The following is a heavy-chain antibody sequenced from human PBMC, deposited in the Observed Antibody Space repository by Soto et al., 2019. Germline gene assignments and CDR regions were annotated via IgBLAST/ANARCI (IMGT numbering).Heavy chain of an antibody. Sequence: SETLSLTCAVSGGSISYSYWSWIRQPPGKGLEWIGSIYYSGSTSYIPSLKSRVTISVDTSKNQFSLKLSSVTAADTAVYYCVRAPSLRYVAAAPYGMDVGGQGTTVTVSS. CDR3: VRAPSLRYVAAAPYGMDV. CDR1: GGSISYSY. J-gene: IGHJ6*02. D-gene: IGHD6-13*01. V-gene: IGHV4-59*12. CDR2: IYYSGST.